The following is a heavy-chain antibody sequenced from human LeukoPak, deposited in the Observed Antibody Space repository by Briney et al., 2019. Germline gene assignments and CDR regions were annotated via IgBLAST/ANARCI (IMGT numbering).Heavy chain of an antibody. D-gene: IGHD3-16*02. Sequence: GGSLRLSCAASGFTFSSYGMHWVRQAPGKGLEWVAVISYDGSNKYYADSVKGRFTISRDNSKNTLYLQMNSLRAEDTAVYYCAKGLYVWGSYRRDYYFDYWGQGTLVTVSS. CDR1: GFTFSSYG. CDR2: ISYDGSNK. V-gene: IGHV3-30*18. J-gene: IGHJ4*02. CDR3: AKGLYVWGSYRRDYYFDY.